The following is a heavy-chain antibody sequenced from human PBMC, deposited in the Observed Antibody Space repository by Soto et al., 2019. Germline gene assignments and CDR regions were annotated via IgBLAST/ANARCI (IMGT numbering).Heavy chain of an antibody. CDR1: GFTFSSYG. J-gene: IGHJ6*03. V-gene: IGHV3-33*01. D-gene: IGHD2-2*01. CDR3: ARDGHRYCSSTSCYYYMDV. Sequence: GGSLRLSCAASGFTFSSYGMHWVRQAPGKGLEWVAVIWYDGSNKYYADSVKGRFTISRDNSKNTLYLQMNSLRAEDTAVYYCARDGHRYCSSTSCYYYMDVWGKGTTVTVSS. CDR2: IWYDGSNK.